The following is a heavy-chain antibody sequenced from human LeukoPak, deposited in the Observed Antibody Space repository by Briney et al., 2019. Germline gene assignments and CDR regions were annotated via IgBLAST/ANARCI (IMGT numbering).Heavy chain of an antibody. J-gene: IGHJ6*02. CDR1: GFTFSTYA. CDR3: AKDVRVGGGGMDV. V-gene: IGHV3-23*01. D-gene: IGHD1-26*01. Sequence: GRSLRLSCAASGFTFSTYAMTWVRQAPGKGLEWASLISDSGGNTYYADSVKGRFTISRDNSKNTLSLQMNSLRAEDTAVYYCAKDVRVGGGGMDVWGQGTPVTVSS. CDR2: ISDSGGNT.